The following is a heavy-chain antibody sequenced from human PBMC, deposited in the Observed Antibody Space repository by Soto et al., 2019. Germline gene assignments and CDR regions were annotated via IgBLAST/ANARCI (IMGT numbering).Heavy chain of an antibody. CDR3: AKEEPSKYSYGYFDL. D-gene: IGHD5-18*01. CDR2: LSDGDA. J-gene: IGHJ2*01. V-gene: IGHV3-23*01. Sequence: PGGALRLSCAASGFSFSSDAMSWCRQAPGKGLEWVSALSDGDAYYADSVKGRFTISRDNSKNTLYLQMNSLRAEDTAVYYCAKEEPSKYSYGYFDLWGRGTLVTVSS. CDR1: GFSFSSDA.